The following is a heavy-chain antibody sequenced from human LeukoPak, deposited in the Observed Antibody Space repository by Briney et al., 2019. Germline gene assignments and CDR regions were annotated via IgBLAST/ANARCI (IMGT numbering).Heavy chain of an antibody. CDR2: IIPILGIA. Sequence: ASVKVSCKASGGTFSSYAISWVRQAPGQGLEWMGRIIPILGIANYAQKFQGRVTITADKSTSTAYMELSSLRSEDAVVYYCARDRVTGTPTGADYWGQGTLVTVSS. D-gene: IGHD1-7*01. CDR3: ARDRVTGTPTGADY. V-gene: IGHV1-69*04. CDR1: GGTFSSYA. J-gene: IGHJ4*02.